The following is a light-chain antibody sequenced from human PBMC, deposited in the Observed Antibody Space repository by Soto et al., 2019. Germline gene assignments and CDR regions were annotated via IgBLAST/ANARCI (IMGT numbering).Light chain of an antibody. CDR1: QSISSW. CDR2: DAS. CDR3: QQYNSYSWT. J-gene: IGKJ1*01. Sequence: DIQMTQSPSTLSASVGDRVTITCRASQSISSWLAWYQQKPGKAPKLLIYDASSLESGVPSRFSGSGSGTDSTLTISSLQPDDFATYYYQQYNSYSWTFGQGTKVEIK. V-gene: IGKV1-5*01.